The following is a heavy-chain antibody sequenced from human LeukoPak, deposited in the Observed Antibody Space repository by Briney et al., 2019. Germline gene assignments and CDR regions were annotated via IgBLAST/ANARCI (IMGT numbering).Heavy chain of an antibody. CDR3: ARAPLDPEYYYDSSGQYFDY. CDR2: NYYSGST. CDR1: GGSISSGDYY. D-gene: IGHD3-22*01. J-gene: IGHJ4*02. Sequence: SETLSLTCTVSGGSISSGDYYWSWIRQPPGKGLEWIGYNYYSGSTYYNPSLKSRVTISVDTSKNQFSLKLSSVTAADTAVYYCARAPLDPEYYYDSSGQYFDYWGQGTLVTVSS. V-gene: IGHV4-30-4*01.